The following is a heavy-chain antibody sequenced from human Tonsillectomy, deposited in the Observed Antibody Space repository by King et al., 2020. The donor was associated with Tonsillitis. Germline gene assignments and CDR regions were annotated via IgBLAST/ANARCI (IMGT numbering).Heavy chain of an antibody. CDR3: AKIGTAYGAFDI. J-gene: IGHJ3*02. D-gene: IGHD3-10*01. V-gene: IGHV1-2*02. CDR1: GYTFTGYH. CDR2: ISPNSGGT. Sequence: QLVQSGAEVKKPGASVKVACKASGYTFTGYHMHWGRQARGQVLEWMGWISPNSGGTNYAQMFQGRVTMTRATSITTAYMELSGLRSDDTAVYYWAKIGTAYGAFDIWGQGTMVTVSS.